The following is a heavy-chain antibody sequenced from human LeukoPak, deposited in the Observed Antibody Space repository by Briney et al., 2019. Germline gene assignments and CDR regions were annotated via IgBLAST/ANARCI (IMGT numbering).Heavy chain of an antibody. V-gene: IGHV4-59*01. Sequence: SETLSLTCTVSGGSISGYYWSWIRQPPGKGLEWIGYIYYSGSTNYNPSLKSRVTISVDTSKNQFSLKLSSVTAADTAVYYCARVNGYYYDSSGSPFDYWGQGTLVTVSS. CDR2: IYYSGST. CDR1: GGSISGYY. J-gene: IGHJ4*02. D-gene: IGHD3-22*01. CDR3: ARVNGYYYDSSGSPFDY.